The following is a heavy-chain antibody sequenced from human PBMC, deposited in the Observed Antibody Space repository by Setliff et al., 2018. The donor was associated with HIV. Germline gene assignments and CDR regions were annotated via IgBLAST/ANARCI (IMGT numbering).Heavy chain of an antibody. D-gene: IGHD3-22*01. CDR2: IYPGDSHT. CDR3: ARGRGRYYDSRSYLDY. Sequence: GESLKISCEGSGYYFTTFWIAWVRQMPGKGLEWMGFIYPGDSHTTYSPSFQGRVTISRNTSISTAYMELSGLRSEDTAVYYCARGRGRYYDSRSYLDYWGQGTLVTVSS. V-gene: IGHV5-51*01. CDR1: GYYFTTFW. J-gene: IGHJ4*02.